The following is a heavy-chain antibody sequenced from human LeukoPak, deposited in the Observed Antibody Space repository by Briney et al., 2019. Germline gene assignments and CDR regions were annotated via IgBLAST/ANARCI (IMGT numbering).Heavy chain of an antibody. Sequence: GESLKISCKGSGYSFTTYWIGWVRQMPGKGLEWMGIIYPGDSTTGYSPSFQGQVTISVDKSISTAYLQWSSLKASDTAMYYCARLISEWLGFDYWGQGTLVTVSS. CDR3: ARLISEWLGFDY. D-gene: IGHD6-19*01. J-gene: IGHJ4*02. CDR2: IYPGDSTT. V-gene: IGHV5-51*01. CDR1: GYSFTTYW.